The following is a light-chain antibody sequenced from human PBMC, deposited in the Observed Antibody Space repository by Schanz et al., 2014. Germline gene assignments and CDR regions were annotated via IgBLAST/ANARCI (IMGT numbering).Light chain of an antibody. Sequence: QSALTQPPSASGSPGQSVTISCTGTSSDVGGYDYVSWYQQHPGKAPKLMIYEVSKRPSGVPDRFSGSKSGTSASLAISGLQSEDEAHYYCAAWDDSLNGHVVFGGGTKLTV. V-gene: IGLV2-8*01. CDR3: AAWDDSLNGHVV. CDR2: EVS. CDR1: SSDVGGYDY. J-gene: IGLJ2*01.